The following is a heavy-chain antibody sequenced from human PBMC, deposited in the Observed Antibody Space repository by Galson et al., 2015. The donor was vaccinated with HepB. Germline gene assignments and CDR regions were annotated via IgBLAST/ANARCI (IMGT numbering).Heavy chain of an antibody. D-gene: IGHD1-1*01. Sequence: SVKVSCKVSGGTFSTYAISWVRQAPGQGLEWMGGVIPIFGTAHYAQKFLGRVTITADESTSTAYMELNSVRSEDTAVYYCARVFSAETSRQYFFYWGQGTLVRVSS. CDR2: VIPIFGTA. CDR3: ARVFSAETSRQYFFY. CDR1: GGTFSTYA. V-gene: IGHV1-69*13. J-gene: IGHJ4*02.